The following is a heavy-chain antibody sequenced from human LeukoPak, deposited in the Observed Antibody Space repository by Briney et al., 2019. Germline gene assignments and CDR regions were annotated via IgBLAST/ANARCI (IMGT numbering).Heavy chain of an antibody. CDR3: AGQTTVINYDY. J-gene: IGHJ4*02. V-gene: IGHV4-39*07. CDR1: GGSISSSSYN. Sequence: SETLSLTCNISGGSISSSSYNWGWIRQPPGKGLEWIGSIYYSGSTYYNPSLKSRVTISVDTSKNQFSLKLSSVTAADTAVYYCAGQTTVINYDYWGQGTLVTVSS. D-gene: IGHD4-17*01. CDR2: IYYSGST.